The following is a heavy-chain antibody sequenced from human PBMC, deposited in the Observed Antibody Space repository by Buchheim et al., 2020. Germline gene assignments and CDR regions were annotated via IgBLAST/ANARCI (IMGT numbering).Heavy chain of an antibody. Sequence: QVQLQESGPGLVKPSQTLSLTCAVSGGSISSGGYSWSWIRQPPGKGLEWIGYIYYSGSTYYNPSLKSRVTISVDTSKNQFSLKLSSVTAADTAVYYCARAHPRGGFWSGHWFDPWGQGTL. V-gene: IGHV4-30-4*07. CDR3: ARAHPRGGFWSGHWFDP. CDR2: IYYSGST. J-gene: IGHJ5*02. CDR1: GGSISSGGYS. D-gene: IGHD3-3*01.